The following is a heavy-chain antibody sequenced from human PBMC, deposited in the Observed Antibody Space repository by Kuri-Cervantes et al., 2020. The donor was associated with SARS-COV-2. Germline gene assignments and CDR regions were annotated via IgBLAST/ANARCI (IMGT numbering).Heavy chain of an antibody. CDR2: INHSGST. J-gene: IGHJ4*02. Sequence: GSLRLSCAVYGGSFSGYYWSWIRQLPGKGLEWIGEINHSGSTNYNPSLKSRVTISVDTSKNQFSLKLSSVTAADTAVYYCARGLFYFDYWGQGTLVTVSS. V-gene: IGHV4-34*01. CDR3: ARGLFYFDY. CDR1: GGSFSGYY.